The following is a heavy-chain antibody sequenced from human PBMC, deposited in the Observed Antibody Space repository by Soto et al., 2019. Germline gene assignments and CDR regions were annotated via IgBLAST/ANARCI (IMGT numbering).Heavy chain of an antibody. D-gene: IGHD2-15*01. CDR3: ARASVGPPGGGSWTMPFDF. Sequence: LSLTCSVSGGSVSSYYWSWIRQPAGKGLEWIGRIYTGGSTNYNPSLKSRVTMSVDTSKNQFSLRLTSVTAADTAVYYCARASVGPPGGGSWTMPFDFWGQGTLVTVSS. V-gene: IGHV4-4*07. CDR2: IYTGGST. J-gene: IGHJ4*02. CDR1: GGSVSSYY.